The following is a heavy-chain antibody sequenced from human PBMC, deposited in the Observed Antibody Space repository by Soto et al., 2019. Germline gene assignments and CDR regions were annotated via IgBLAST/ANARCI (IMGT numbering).Heavy chain of an antibody. V-gene: IGHV5-10-1*01. CDR1: GYSFTIYW. CDR2: IDPSDSYT. D-gene: IGHD3-10*01. Sequence: PGESLKISCKGSGYSFTIYWISWVRQMPWKGLEWMGRIDPSDSYTNYSPSFQGHVTISADKSISTAYLQWSSLKASDTAMYYCARLALFTMVRGVESANYGMDVWGQGTTVTVSS. CDR3: ARLALFTMVRGVESANYGMDV. J-gene: IGHJ6*02.